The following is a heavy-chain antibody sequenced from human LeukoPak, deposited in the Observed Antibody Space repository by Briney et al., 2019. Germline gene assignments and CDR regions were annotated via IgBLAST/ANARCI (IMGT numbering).Heavy chain of an antibody. CDR2: ISWDGRNM. Sequence: GGSLRLSCAASGFSLGDYAMHWVRHAPGQGLEWVSSISWDGRNMAYAASVKGRFTISRDNAQNSLYLQMYSLKIEDTAFYYCIKDMGFDLLKDAFDLWGQGMLVTVSS. J-gene: IGHJ3*01. CDR3: IKDMGFDLLKDAFDL. CDR1: GFSLGDYA. D-gene: IGHD1-26*01. V-gene: IGHV3-9*01.